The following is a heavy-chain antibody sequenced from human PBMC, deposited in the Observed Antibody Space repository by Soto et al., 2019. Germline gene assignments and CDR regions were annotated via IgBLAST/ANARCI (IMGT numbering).Heavy chain of an antibody. CDR1: GMTFRYYW. Sequence: GGSLRLSCITSGMTFRYYWMSWVRQAPGKGLEWVANIKEDGSETHYVDSVKGRFTISRDNAKNSLYLQMNGLRAEDTALYYCARDSRRVAATSDLDYWGLGTLVTVSS. CDR2: IKEDGSET. CDR3: ARDSRRVAATSDLDY. D-gene: IGHD1-26*01. V-gene: IGHV3-7*01. J-gene: IGHJ4*02.